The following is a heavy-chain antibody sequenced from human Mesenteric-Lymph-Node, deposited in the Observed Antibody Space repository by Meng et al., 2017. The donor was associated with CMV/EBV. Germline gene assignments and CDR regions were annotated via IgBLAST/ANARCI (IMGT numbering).Heavy chain of an antibody. CDR1: GFTFSSYG. CDR2: IRYDGSNK. V-gene: IGHV3-30*02. CDR3: AKDHYDSGSYYSFDY. J-gene: IGHJ4*02. Sequence: GGSLRLSCAASGFTFSSYGMHWVRQAPGKGLEWVAFIRYDGSNKYYADSLKGRFTISRDNSKNTLYLQMNSLRAEDTAVYYCAKDHYDSGSYYSFDYWGQGTLVTVSS. D-gene: IGHD3-10*01.